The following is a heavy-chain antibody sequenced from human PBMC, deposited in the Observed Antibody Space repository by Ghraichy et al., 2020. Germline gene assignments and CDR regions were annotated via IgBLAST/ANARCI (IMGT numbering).Heavy chain of an antibody. CDR2: IGSGGSSS. Sequence: GGSLRLSCVTTGFNFSTYTMNWVRQAPGKGLEWVSYIGSGGSSSYYADSVRGRFSISRDNSKNSVYLDMNSLRAEDTALYYCVRDGGSGRTCTFYNWGQGALVTVSS. CDR3: VRDGGSGRTCTFYN. D-gene: IGHD2-15*01. V-gene: IGHV3-48*01. CDR1: GFNFSTYT. J-gene: IGHJ4*02.